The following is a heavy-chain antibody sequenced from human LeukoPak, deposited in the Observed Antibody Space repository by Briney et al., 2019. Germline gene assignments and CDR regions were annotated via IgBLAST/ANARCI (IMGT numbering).Heavy chain of an antibody. D-gene: IGHD6-25*01. J-gene: IGHJ3*02. Sequence: GGSLRLSCAASGFTFSSYAMSWVRQAPGKGLVWVSRINSDGSSTSYADSVKGRFTISRDNAKNTLYLQMNSLRAEDTAVYYCARRSAAKDAFDIWGQGTMVTVSS. CDR3: ARRSAAKDAFDI. V-gene: IGHV3-74*01. CDR2: INSDGSST. CDR1: GFTFSSYA.